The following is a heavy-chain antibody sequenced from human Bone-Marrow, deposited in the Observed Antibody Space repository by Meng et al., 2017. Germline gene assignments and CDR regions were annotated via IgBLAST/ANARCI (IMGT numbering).Heavy chain of an antibody. CDR1: GYTFPDYW. Sequence: QVQVVQSGADVKKPGASVKVSCKASGYTFPDYWLHWVRRAPGQGLEWMGRINPKSGDTHYAQRFQGRVTMTGDTSISTAYMELSGLRSDDTAMYYCARDEDISAAGKLFGDYWGQGTLVTVAS. V-gene: IGHV1-2*06. J-gene: IGHJ4*02. CDR3: ARDEDISAAGKLFGDY. CDR2: INPKSGDT. D-gene: IGHD6-13*01.